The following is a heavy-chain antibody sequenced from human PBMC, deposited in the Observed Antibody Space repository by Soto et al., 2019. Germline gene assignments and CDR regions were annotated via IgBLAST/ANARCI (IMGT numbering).Heavy chain of an antibody. CDR3: ARDTTVNYRGVGY. V-gene: IGHV3-33*01. CDR2: IWYDGSNK. J-gene: IGHJ4*02. CDR1: GFTFSSYG. D-gene: IGHD4-17*01. Sequence: QVQLVESGGGVVQPGRSLRLSCAASGFTFSSYGMHWVRQAPGKGLEWVAVIWYDGSNKYYADSVKGRFTISRDNSKNTLYRQMNSLRAEDTAVYYCARDTTVNYRGVGYWGQGTLVTVSS.